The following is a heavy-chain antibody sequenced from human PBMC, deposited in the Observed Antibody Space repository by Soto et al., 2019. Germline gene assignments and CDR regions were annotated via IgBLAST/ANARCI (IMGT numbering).Heavy chain of an antibody. CDR2: IYYSGST. Sequence: PSETLSLTCTVSGCSISSYYWSWIRHPPGKRLEWIGYIYYSGSTNYNPSLKSRVTISVDTSKNQFSLKLSSVTAADTAVYYCARAPFMGNVGSRWYGWCDPWGKVTPVT. J-gene: IGHJ5*02. D-gene: IGHD6-13*01. CDR1: GCSISSYY. CDR3: ARAPFMGNVGSRWYGWCDP. V-gene: IGHV4-59*01.